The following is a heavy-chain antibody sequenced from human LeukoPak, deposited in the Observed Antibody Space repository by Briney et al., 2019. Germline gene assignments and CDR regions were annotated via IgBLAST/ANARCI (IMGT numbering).Heavy chain of an antibody. CDR1: GGSISSHY. D-gene: IGHD6-13*01. V-gene: IGHV4-59*11. CDR3: ARSLSTGPSAAGDAFYFYYGLDV. CDR2: IYYRGST. Sequence: PSETLSLTCNVSGGSISSHYWSWIRQPPGKGLEWIAYIYYRGSTNYNSSLTSRVTISVDASKNQFPLKLTSVTAADTAVYYCARSLSTGPSAAGDAFYFYYGLDVWGQGTTVTVSS. J-gene: IGHJ6*02.